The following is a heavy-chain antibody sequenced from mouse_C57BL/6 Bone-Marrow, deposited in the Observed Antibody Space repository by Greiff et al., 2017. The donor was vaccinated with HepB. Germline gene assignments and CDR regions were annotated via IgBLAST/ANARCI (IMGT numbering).Heavy chain of an antibody. V-gene: IGHV7-3*01. CDR2: IRNKANGDTT. J-gene: IGHJ1*03. Sequence: EVMLVESGGGLVQPGGSLSLSCAASGFTFTDYYMSWVRQPPGKALEWLGFIRNKANGDTTEYSASVKGRFTISRDNSQSILYLQMNALRAEDSATYYCARSHYYGSGGYFDVWGTGTTVTVSS. CDR1: GFTFTDYY. D-gene: IGHD1-1*01. CDR3: ARSHYYGSGGYFDV.